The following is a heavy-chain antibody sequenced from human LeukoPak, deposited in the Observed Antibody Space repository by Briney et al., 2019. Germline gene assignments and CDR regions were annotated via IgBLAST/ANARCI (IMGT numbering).Heavy chain of an antibody. J-gene: IGHJ4*02. V-gene: IGHV1-2*02. CDR1: GYTFTGYY. CDR3: ARSEMADY. Sequence: ASVKVSCKASGYTFTGYYMHWVRQAPGQGLEWMGWINPDSGAANYAQRFQGRVTMTRDTSISTAYMELSRLRSDDTALYYCARSEMADYWGQGTLVTVSS. D-gene: IGHD1-14*01. CDR2: INPDSGAA.